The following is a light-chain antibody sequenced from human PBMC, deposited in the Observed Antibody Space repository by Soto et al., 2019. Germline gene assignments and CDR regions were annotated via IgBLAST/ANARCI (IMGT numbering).Light chain of an antibody. CDR2: GAS. J-gene: IGKJ1*01. V-gene: IGKV3-20*01. CDR1: QGVSSN. CDR3: QQYGS. Sequence: EIVMTQSPVTLSVSSGERATLSCRATQGVSSNLAWYQQKPGQAPRLVIYGASSRATGIPERFSGSGSGTDLTLTISRLEPEDFAVYYCQQYGSVGQGTKGDIK.